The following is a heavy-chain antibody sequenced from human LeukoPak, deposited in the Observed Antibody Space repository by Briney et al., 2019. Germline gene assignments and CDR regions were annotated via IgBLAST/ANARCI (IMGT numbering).Heavy chain of an antibody. D-gene: IGHD3-16*01. CDR2: IIPILGIA. CDR3: ATGRPYDYVWGSPPPD. J-gene: IGHJ4*02. CDR1: GGTFSSYA. V-gene: IGHV1-69*04. Sequence: SVKVSCKASGGTFSSYAISWVRQAPGQGLEWMGRIIPILGIANYAQKFQGRVTITADKSTSTAYMELSSLRSEDTAVYYCATGRPYDYVWGSPPPDWGQGTLVTVSS.